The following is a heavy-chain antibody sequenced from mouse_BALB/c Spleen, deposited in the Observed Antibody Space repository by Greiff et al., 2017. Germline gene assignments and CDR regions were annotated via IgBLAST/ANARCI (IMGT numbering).Heavy chain of an antibody. V-gene: IGHV3-2*02. J-gene: IGHJ2*01. CDR2: ISYSGST. CDR1: GYSITSDYA. D-gene: IGHD4-1*01. CDR3: ARGETLGHYFDY. Sequence: VQLKESGPGLVKPSQSLSLTCTVTGYSITSDYAWNWIRQFPGNKLEWMGYISYSGSTSYNPSLKSRISITRDTSKNQFFLQLNSVTTEDTATYYCARGETLGHYFDYWGQGTTLTVSS.